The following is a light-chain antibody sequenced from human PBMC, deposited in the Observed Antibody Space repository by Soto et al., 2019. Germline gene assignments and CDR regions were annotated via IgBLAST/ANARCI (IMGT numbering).Light chain of an antibody. CDR2: VAS. Sequence: DIQIAPSPSSLSAAVGDSLTITCRASQYISTYLNWYQQKPGKAPKLLIYVASNLQSGVPSRFSGSGSGTDFTLTISSLQPEDIATYYCQESYSTSFGQGTKVDIK. V-gene: IGKV1-39*01. CDR1: QYISTY. J-gene: IGKJ1*01. CDR3: QESYSTS.